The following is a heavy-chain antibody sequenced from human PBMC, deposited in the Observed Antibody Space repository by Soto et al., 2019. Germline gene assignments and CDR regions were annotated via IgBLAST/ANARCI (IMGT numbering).Heavy chain of an antibody. Sequence: QVQLQESGPGLVKPSETLSLTCTVSGVSISSDYWTWIRQSPGKGLECIAYTSHTGTTDYTPSLKSRVTISLATAKLQFSLKLSSVTAAATAVYYCARGPPWMDAFDIWGQGTKVTVSP. D-gene: IGHD5-12*01. V-gene: IGHV4-59*01. CDR3: ARGPPWMDAFDI. CDR2: TSHTGTT. J-gene: IGHJ3*02. CDR1: GVSISSDY.